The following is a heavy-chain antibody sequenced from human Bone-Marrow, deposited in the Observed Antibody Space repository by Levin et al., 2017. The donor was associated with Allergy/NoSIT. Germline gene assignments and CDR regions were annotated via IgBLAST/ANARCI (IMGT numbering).Heavy chain of an antibody. V-gene: IGHV4-39*07. Sequence: SETLSLTCTVSGGSISSSSYYWGWIRQPPGKGLEWIGSIYYSGSTYYNPSLKSRVTISVDTSKNQFSLKLSSVTAADTAVYYCARSEGELLLPFDYWGQGTLVTVSS. CDR2: IYYSGST. J-gene: IGHJ4*02. D-gene: IGHD1-26*01. CDR3: ARSEGELLLPFDY. CDR1: GGSISSSSYY.